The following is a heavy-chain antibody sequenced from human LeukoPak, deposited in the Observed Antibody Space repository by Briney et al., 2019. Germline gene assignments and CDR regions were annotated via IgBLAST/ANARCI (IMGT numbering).Heavy chain of an antibody. D-gene: IGHD2-8*02. CDR1: GYTFTGYY. Sequence: ASVKVSCKPSGYTFTGYYLHCGRQAPGQGLGWMGWINPNSGVTNYEQKFQGSVSMTRDTSISTAYMDLSRLNFDDTAVYYCAKVGHPTDIVLVPAAHSDLGTFDHWGQGTLVTVSS. CDR3: AKVGHPTDIVLVPAAHSDLGTFDH. CDR2: INPNSGVT. V-gene: IGHV1-2*02. J-gene: IGHJ4*02.